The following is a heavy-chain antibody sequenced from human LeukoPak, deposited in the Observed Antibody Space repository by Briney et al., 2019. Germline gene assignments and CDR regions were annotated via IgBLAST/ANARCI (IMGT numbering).Heavy chain of an antibody. Sequence: PGGSLRLSCAASGFTFSSYGMHWVRQAPGKGLEWVAFIRYDGSNKYYADSVKGRFTISRDNSKNTLYLQMNSLRAEDTAVYYCAKELWFGDPPPYFDYWGQGTLVTVSS. V-gene: IGHV3-30*02. D-gene: IGHD3-10*01. CDR1: GFTFSSYG. CDR2: IRYDGSNK. CDR3: AKELWFGDPPPYFDY. J-gene: IGHJ4*02.